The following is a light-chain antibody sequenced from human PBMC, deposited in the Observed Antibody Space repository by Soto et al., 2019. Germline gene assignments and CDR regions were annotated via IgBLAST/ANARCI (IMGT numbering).Light chain of an antibody. CDR3: QQRSNSPS. CDR1: QSVSSY. Sequence: EIVLTQSPATLSLSPGERATLSCRASQSVSSYLAWYQQKPGQAPRLLIYDASNRATGIPARFSGSGSGTAFALTISRLEPEDFAVYYCQQRSNSPSFGGGTKVEIK. J-gene: IGKJ4*01. V-gene: IGKV3-11*01. CDR2: DAS.